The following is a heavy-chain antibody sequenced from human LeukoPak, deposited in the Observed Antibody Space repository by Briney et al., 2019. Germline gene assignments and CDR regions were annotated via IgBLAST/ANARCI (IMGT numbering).Heavy chain of an antibody. CDR1: GGSISSYY. V-gene: IGHV4-59*01. Sequence: SETLSLTCTVSGGSISSYYWSWLRQPPGKGPEWIGSVHYSGSTSGSTNYNPSLKSRVTILVDTSKNQFSLKLSSVTAADTAEYYCAREGGSYRPLDYSGQGTLVAVSS. J-gene: IGHJ4*02. CDR3: AREGGSYRPLDY. CDR2: VHYSGSTSGST. D-gene: IGHD3-16*02.